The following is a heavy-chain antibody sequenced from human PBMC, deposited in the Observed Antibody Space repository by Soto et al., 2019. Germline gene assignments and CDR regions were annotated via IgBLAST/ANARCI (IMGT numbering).Heavy chain of an antibody. Sequence: PSETLCLTCTFSGGNIISGSFSWSWIRQPPGRGLEWIGYIYHSGSTYYIPSLRSRVAISMDRAKNQFPLHLSSVTAEDTAVYFCARVRYSDNWHGLIDFWGLGTLVTVSS. D-gene: IGHD4-4*01. V-gene: IGHV4-30-2*01. CDR2: IYHSGST. CDR3: ARVRYSDNWHGLIDF. CDR1: GGNIISGSFS. J-gene: IGHJ4*02.